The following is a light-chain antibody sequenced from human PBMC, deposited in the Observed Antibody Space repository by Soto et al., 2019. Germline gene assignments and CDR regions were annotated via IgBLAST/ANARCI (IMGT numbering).Light chain of an antibody. CDR1: SSDVGGYHY. V-gene: IGLV2-14*01. CDR3: SSYTNSSPYV. J-gene: IGLJ1*01. Sequence: QSALTQPASVSGSPGQSITISCTGTSSDVGGYHYVSWYQQHPGKAPKLMIYEVSNRPSGISNRFSGSKSSNTASLTISGLQAEDEADYYCSSYTNSSPYVFGTGTKLTVL. CDR2: EVS.